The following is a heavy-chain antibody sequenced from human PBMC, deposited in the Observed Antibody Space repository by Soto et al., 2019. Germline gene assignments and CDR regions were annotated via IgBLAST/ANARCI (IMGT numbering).Heavy chain of an antibody. D-gene: IGHD4-4*01. V-gene: IGHV3-23*01. Sequence: PGGSLRLSCAASGFTFSSYAMSWVRQAPGKGLEWVSGVRGSGGSTSYADSVKGRFTISRDNSKNTLHLQINSLRAEDTAVYYCAKGLQLFDYWGQGTLVTVSS. CDR2: VRGSGGST. J-gene: IGHJ4*02. CDR3: AKGLQLFDY. CDR1: GFTFSSYA.